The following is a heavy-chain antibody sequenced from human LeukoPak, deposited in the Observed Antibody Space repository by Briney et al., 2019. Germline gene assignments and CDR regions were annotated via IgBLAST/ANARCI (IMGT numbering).Heavy chain of an antibody. CDR2: ISSSDGGT. J-gene: IGHJ4*02. V-gene: IGHV3-23*01. D-gene: IGHD3/OR15-3a*01. CDR3: AKDSVAGDGFWDFDY. Sequence: GGSLRLSCAGSGFTFSSYAMAWVRQTPEKGLEWVAIISSSDGGTYYIDSVKGRFTISRDNSKNMLNLQMNSLRAEDTAVYYCAKDSVAGDGFWDFDYWGQGTLVTVSS. CDR1: GFTFSSYA.